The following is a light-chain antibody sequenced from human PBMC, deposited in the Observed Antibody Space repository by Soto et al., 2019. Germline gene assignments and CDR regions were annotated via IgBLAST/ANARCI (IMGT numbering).Light chain of an antibody. J-gene: IGKJ2*01. Sequence: DIQITQSPSSLAASIGDTITISCRASQNIERYLNWYQKKEGRAPQLLMFAAANLESGVPSRFRGSGSGTDFTLTISSLQPEDFATYYCQQTHSTIHSFGQGTKVDIK. CDR3: QQTHSTIHS. CDR1: QNIERY. V-gene: IGKV1-39*01. CDR2: AAA.